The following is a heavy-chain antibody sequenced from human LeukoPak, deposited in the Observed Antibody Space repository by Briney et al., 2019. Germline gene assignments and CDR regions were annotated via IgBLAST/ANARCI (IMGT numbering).Heavy chain of an antibody. Sequence: GSLPLSCQASAFTFTNYWMHWVRQAPGKGLVWVARINIDGRSTSYAESVKGRFTITRDNAKNTLSLQMNNLRVEDTALYYCTSDVWGDRDGFFDGWG. J-gene: IGHJ4*03. CDR3: TSDVWGDRDGFFDG. CDR1: AFTFTNYW. CDR2: INIDGRST. D-gene: IGHD2-21*01. V-gene: IGHV3-74*01.